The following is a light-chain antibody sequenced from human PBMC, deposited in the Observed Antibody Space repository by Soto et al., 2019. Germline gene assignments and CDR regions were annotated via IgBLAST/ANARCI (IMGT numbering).Light chain of an antibody. Sequence: DIQMTQSPSTLSASVGNRVTISCRASQSISRWLAWYQQKPGKAPTLLIYHASSLESGVPSRFSGSGSGTEFALTISILQPDDVATYYCQQYNTYLSFGQGTKVDIK. CDR3: QQYNTYLS. V-gene: IGKV1-5*01. CDR2: HAS. CDR1: QSISRW. J-gene: IGKJ1*01.